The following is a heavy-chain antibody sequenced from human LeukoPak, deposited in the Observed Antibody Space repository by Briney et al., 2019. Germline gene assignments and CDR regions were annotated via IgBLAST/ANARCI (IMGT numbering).Heavy chain of an antibody. Sequence: PSETLSLTCAVYGGSFSGYYWSWIRQPPGKGLEWIGEINHSGSTNYNPSLKSRVTISVDTSKNQFSLKLSSVTAADTAVYYCARSHTRWLQLGYWGQGILVTVSS. CDR1: GGSFSGYY. CDR2: INHSGST. CDR3: ARSHTRWLQLGY. V-gene: IGHV4-34*01. D-gene: IGHD5-12*01. J-gene: IGHJ4*02.